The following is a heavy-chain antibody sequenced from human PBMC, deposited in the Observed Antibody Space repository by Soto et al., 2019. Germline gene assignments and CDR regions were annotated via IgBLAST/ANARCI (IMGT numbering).Heavy chain of an antibody. J-gene: IGHJ4*02. CDR2: ISDHNGNT. Sequence: RASVKVSCKAFGYSFTSYGISWVRQAPGQGLEWMGWISDHNGNTNYAQILQGRVTMTTDTSTSTAYMELRSLRSDDTAVYYCARGGYYDSRGYFDYWGQGTLVTVSS. D-gene: IGHD3-22*01. CDR1: GYSFTSYG. V-gene: IGHV1-18*01. CDR3: ARGGYYDSRGYFDY.